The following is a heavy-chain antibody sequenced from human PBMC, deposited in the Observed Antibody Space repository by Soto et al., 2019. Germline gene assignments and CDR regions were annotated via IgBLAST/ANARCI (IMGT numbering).Heavy chain of an antibody. D-gene: IGHD3-10*01. Sequence: EVHLLESGGGLVQPGGSLRLSCGVSGFTFNEFEMNLVRQAPGKGLEWLAYIDVSGTTKQYADSVRGRFTISRNNPNNSLFLQMSSLSAADTAIYYCARGFGRFSYWGQGTLVSVSS. CDR3: ARGFGRFSY. CDR2: IDVSGTTK. CDR1: GFTFNEFE. J-gene: IGHJ4*02. V-gene: IGHV3-48*03.